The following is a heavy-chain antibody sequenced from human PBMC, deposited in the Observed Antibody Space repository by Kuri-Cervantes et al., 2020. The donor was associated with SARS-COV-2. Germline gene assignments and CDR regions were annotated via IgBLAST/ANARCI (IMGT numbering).Heavy chain of an antibody. V-gene: IGHV3-30-3*01. Sequence: GESLKISCAASGFTFSSYAMHWVRQAPGKGLEWVAVISYDGSNKYYADSVKGRFTISRDNSKNTLYLQMNSLCAEDTAVYYCARDIGMATNRGLDYWGQGTLVTVSS. CDR1: GFTFSSYA. CDR2: ISYDGSNK. D-gene: IGHD5-12*01. J-gene: IGHJ4*02. CDR3: ARDIGMATNRGLDY.